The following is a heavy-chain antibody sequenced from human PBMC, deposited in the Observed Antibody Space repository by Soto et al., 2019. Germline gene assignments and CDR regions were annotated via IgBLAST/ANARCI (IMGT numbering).Heavy chain of an antibody. D-gene: IGHD6-19*01. CDR2: LNAYNGNT. Sequence: QVQLVQSGAEVKKPGASVKVSCKASGYTFTSYGISWVRQAPGQGLEWMGWLNAYNGNTNDAQKFQGRVTMTTDTSTSTAYMELRTLRSDDTALYYCAREAVAGRTGFDYWGQGTLVTVSS. J-gene: IGHJ4*02. V-gene: IGHV1-18*01. CDR1: GYTFTSYG. CDR3: AREAVAGRTGFDY.